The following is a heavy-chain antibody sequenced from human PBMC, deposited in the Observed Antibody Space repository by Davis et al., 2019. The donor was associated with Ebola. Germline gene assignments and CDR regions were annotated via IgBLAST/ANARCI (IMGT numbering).Heavy chain of an antibody. CDR1: GYTFSNYG. V-gene: IGHV1-18*01. CDR3: ARALNLNWFDP. J-gene: IGHJ5*02. D-gene: IGHD1-14*01. Sequence: ASVKVSCKASGYTFSNYGISWVRQAPGQGLEWMGWISTYNGNTNYAQKLQDRVTMTTDRSTSTAYMELRSLRSDDTAVYYCARALNLNWFDPWGQGTLVTVSS. CDR2: ISTYNGNT.